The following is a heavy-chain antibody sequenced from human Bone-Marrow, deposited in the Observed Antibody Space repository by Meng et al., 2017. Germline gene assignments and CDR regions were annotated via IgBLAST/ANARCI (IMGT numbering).Heavy chain of an antibody. CDR2: INPYSGDT. CDR3: AREGYCTNGVCLNYFHP. V-gene: IGHV1-2*02. Sequence: ASVKVSCKASGYTFTAHYIHWVRQAPGQGFEWMGWINPYSGDTDFAQRFQGRLTMTRDTSISTAYMELSRLTSDDTAVYYCAREGYCTNGVCLNYFHPWGQGTQVTVSS. D-gene: IGHD2-8*01. CDR1: GYTFTAHY. J-gene: IGHJ5*02.